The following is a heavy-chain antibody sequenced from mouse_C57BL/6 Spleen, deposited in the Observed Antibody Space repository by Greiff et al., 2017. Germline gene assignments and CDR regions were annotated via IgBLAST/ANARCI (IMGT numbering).Heavy chain of an antibody. Sequence: VQLQQSGPELVKPGASVKISCKASGYAFSSSWMNWVKQRPGKGLEWIGRIYPGDGDTNYNGKFKGKATLTADKSSSTAYMQLSSLTSEDSAVYFCAKGGMDTAGTWYFDYWGQGTTLTVSS. CDR1: GYAFSSSW. CDR3: AKGGMDTAGTWYFDY. CDR2: IYPGDGDT. J-gene: IGHJ2*01. D-gene: IGHD2-3*01. V-gene: IGHV1-82*01.